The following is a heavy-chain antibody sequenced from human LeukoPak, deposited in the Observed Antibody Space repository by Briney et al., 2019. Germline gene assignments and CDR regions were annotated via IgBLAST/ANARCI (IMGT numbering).Heavy chain of an antibody. V-gene: IGHV4-39*07. CDR3: ARQVFVVDGYDY. D-gene: IGHD5-24*01. Sequence: SETLSLTCTVSGGSISSSSYYWGWIRQPPGKGLEWIGSIYYSGSTYYNPSLKSRVTISIDTSKNQFSLKLSSVTAADTAVYYCARQVFVVDGYDYWGQGTLVTVSS. CDR2: IYYSGST. J-gene: IGHJ4*02. CDR1: GGSISSSSYY.